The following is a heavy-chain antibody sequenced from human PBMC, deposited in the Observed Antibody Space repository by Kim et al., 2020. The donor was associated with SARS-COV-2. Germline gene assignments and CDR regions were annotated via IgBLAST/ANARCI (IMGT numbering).Heavy chain of an antibody. D-gene: IGHD3-3*01. V-gene: IGHV3-30*04. CDR2: MSYDGSNK. J-gene: IGHJ4*02. CDR3: AREKFLITAQKGYYFDY. Sequence: GGSLRLSCAASGFSFSSYAMHWVRQAPGKGLEWVAVMSYDGSNKYYADSVKGRFTISRDNSKNTLYLQMNSLRAEDTAVYYCAREKFLITAQKGYYFDYWGQGTLVTVSS. CDR1: GFSFSSYA.